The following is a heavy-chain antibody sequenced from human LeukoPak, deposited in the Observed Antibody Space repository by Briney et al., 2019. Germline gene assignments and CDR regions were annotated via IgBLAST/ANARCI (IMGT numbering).Heavy chain of an antibody. CDR1: GFTFSSYW. J-gene: IGHJ4*02. CDR3: AKDKAGRIVGATFSDY. V-gene: IGHV3-7*03. CDR2: IKQDGSEK. Sequence: GGSLRLSCAASGFTFSSYWMSWVRQAPGKGLEWVANIKQDGSEKYYVDSVKGRFTISRDNAKNSLYLQMNSLRAEDTAVYYCAKDKAGRIVGATFSDYWGQGTLVTVSS. D-gene: IGHD1-26*01.